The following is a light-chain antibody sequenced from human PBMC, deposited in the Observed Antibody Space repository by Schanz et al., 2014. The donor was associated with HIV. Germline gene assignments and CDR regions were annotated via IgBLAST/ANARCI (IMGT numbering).Light chain of an antibody. Sequence: EIVLTQSPGTLSLSLGERATLSCRASQSVSSNFLAWYQQKPNQAPRLLIFGASSRATGIPDRFSGSGSGTDFTLTISRLEPEDFAVYYCQQYGSSPSITFGQGTRLEIK. CDR1: QSVSSNF. V-gene: IGKV3-20*01. CDR2: GAS. CDR3: QQYGSSPSIT. J-gene: IGKJ5*01.